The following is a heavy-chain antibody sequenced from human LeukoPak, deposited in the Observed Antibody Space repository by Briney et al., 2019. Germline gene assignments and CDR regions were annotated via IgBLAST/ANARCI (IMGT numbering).Heavy chain of an antibody. CDR3: ARDSSRVISTSSTFSPFDY. CDR1: GYTFTSYG. D-gene: IGHD2-2*01. V-gene: IGHV1-18*01. Sequence: ASVKVSCKASGYTFTSYGISWVRQAPGQGLEWMGWISAYNGNTNYAQKLQGRVTMTTDTSTSTAYMELRSLRSDDTAVYYCARDSSRVISTSSTFSPFDYWGQGTLVTVPS. CDR2: ISAYNGNT. J-gene: IGHJ4*02.